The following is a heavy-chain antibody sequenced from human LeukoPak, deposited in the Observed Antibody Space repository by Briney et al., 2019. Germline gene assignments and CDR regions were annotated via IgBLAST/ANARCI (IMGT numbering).Heavy chain of an antibody. Sequence: GASVKVSCKASGYTFTGYYMHWVRQAPGQGLEWMRWINPSGGSTSYAQKFQGRVTMTRDTSTSTVYMELSSLRSEDTAVYYCARDLTMVREILWYYYYGMDVWGQGTTVTVSS. CDR3: ARDLTMVREILWYYYYGMDV. V-gene: IGHV1-46*01. D-gene: IGHD3-10*01. CDR1: GYTFTGYY. CDR2: INPSGGST. J-gene: IGHJ6*02.